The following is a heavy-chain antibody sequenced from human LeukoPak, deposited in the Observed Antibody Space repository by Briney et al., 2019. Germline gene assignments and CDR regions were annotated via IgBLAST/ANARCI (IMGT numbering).Heavy chain of an antibody. CDR1: GDSISYFY. D-gene: IGHD3-9*01. CDR2: IYYTGTT. V-gene: IGHV4-59*01. J-gene: IGHJ4*02. Sequence: SETLSLTCSVSGDSISYFYWTWIRQIPGKGLEWIGYIYYTGTTNYNPLFESRATISVDTSKNQFSLKLTSVTAADTAVYFCARGEDFERYYLAYWGQGTLVTVSS. CDR3: ARGEDFERYYLAY.